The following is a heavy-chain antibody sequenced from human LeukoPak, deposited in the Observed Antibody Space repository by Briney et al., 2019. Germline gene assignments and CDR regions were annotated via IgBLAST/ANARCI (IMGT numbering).Heavy chain of an antibody. J-gene: IGHJ3*02. CDR1: GGSISSGGYY. CDR2: IYYSGST. D-gene: IGHD1-14*01. CDR3: ARESVSPSDAFDI. V-gene: IGHV4-31*03. Sequence: SETLSLTCTVSGGSISSGGYYWSWIRQHPGKGLEWIGYIYYSGSTYYNPSLKSRVTISVDTSKNQFSLKLSSVTAADTAVYYCARESVSPSDAFDIWGQGTMVTVSS.